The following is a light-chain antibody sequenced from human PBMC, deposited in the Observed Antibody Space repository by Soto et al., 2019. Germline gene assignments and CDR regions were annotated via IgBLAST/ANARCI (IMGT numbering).Light chain of an antibody. J-gene: IGLJ1*01. V-gene: IGLV2-14*01. CDR3: SFYSSSSTFYV. CDR1: SSDIGGFYY. CDR2: QVS. Sequence: QSVLTQPPSVSGSPGQSITISCTGTSSDIGGFYYVSWYQHHPGKDPKLMIYQVSNRPSGVSNRFSGSKSGNTASLTISGLQAEEEADYLCSFYSSSSTFYVFGAGTKVTVL.